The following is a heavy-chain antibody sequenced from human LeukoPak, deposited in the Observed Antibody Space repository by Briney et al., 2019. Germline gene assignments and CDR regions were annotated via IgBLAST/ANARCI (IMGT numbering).Heavy chain of an antibody. D-gene: IGHD2-2*02. CDR2: IYYSGST. Sequence: SETLSLTCAVYGGSFSGYFWSWIRQPPGKGLEWIGYIYYSGSTNYNPSLKSRVTISVDTSKNQFSLKLSSVTAADTAVYYCARLDIVVVPAAIRGWFDPWGQGTLVTVSS. V-gene: IGHV4-59*01. J-gene: IGHJ5*02. CDR1: GGSFSGYF. CDR3: ARLDIVVVPAAIRGWFDP.